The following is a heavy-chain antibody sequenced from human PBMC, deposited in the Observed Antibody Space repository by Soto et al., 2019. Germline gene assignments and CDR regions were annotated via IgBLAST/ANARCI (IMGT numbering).Heavy chain of an antibody. CDR1: GGTFSSYA. CDR3: ARVHEGTDPLMDV. CDR2: IIPIFGTA. V-gene: IGHV1-69*13. Sequence: SVKVACKASGGTFSSYAISWVLQAPGQGLEWMGGIIPIFGTANYAQKFQGRVTITADESTSTAYMELSSLRSEDTAVYYCARVHEGTDPLMDVWGQGTAVTVSS. J-gene: IGHJ6*02.